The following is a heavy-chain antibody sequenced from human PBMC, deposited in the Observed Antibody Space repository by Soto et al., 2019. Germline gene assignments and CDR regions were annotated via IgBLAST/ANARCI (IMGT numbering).Heavy chain of an antibody. D-gene: IGHD6-19*01. CDR3: AKDVSSGYSSGVDY. CDR1: GFTFDDYA. CDR2: ISWNSGSI. Sequence: SLRLSCAASGFTFDDYAMHWVRQAPGKGLEWVSGISWNSGSIGYADSVKGRFTISRDNAKNSLYLQMNSLRAEDTALYYCAKDVSSGYSSGVDYWGQGTLVTVSS. V-gene: IGHV3-9*01. J-gene: IGHJ4*02.